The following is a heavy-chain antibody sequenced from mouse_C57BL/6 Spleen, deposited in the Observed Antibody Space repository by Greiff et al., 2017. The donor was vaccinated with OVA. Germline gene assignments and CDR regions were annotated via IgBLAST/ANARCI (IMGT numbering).Heavy chain of an antibody. V-gene: IGHV5-17*01. CDR3: ARPRSYYDYDGYAMDY. D-gene: IGHD2-4*01. Sequence: EVHLVESGGGLVKPGGSLKLSCAASGFTFSDYGMHWVRQAPEKGLEWVAYIRSGSSTIYYADTVKGRFTISRDNAKNTLFLQMTSLRSEDTAMYYWARPRSYYDYDGYAMDYWGQGTSVTVSS. J-gene: IGHJ4*01. CDR1: GFTFSDYG. CDR2: IRSGSSTI.